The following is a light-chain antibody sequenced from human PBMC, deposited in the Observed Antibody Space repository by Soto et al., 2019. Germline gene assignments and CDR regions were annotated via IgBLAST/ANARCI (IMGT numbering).Light chain of an antibody. Sequence: QAVLTQPPSVSGAPGQRVTISCTGNNSNLGAGYDVHWYQQLPGAAPKLVIFGNRNRPSGVPERFSGSKSGTSASLAITGLQAEDEDDYYCQAYDYSLTAFVFGGGTKLTVL. CDR3: QAYDYSLTAFV. V-gene: IGLV1-40*01. J-gene: IGLJ3*02. CDR2: GNR. CDR1: NSNLGAGYD.